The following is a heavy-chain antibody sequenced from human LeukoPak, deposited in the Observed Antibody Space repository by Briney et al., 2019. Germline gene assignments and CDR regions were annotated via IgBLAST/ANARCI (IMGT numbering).Heavy chain of an antibody. D-gene: IGHD6-13*01. CDR2: IYYSGST. CDR1: GGSISSYY. J-gene: IGHJ3*02. V-gene: IGHV4-59*01. Sequence: SETLSLTCTASGGSISSYYWSWIRQPPGKGLEWIGYIYYSGSTNYNPSLKSRVTISVDTSKNQFSLKLSSVTAADTAVYYCARDDSSSAFDIWGQGTMVTVSS. CDR3: ARDDSSSAFDI.